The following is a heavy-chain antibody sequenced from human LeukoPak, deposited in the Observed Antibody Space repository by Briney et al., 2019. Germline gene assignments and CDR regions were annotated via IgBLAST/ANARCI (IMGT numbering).Heavy chain of an antibody. J-gene: IGHJ4*02. Sequence: LVASVKVSCKTSGYTFTGDYMYWVRQAPGQGLGWMGWINPNSGGTKYAERFQGRVTMTRDKSSSTGYMELSRVTSDDTAVYYCARALFYDIYSYYAYFDSWGQGTLVTVSS. D-gene: IGHD3-22*01. CDR3: ARALFYDIYSYYAYFDS. CDR1: GYTFTGDY. CDR2: INPNSGGT. V-gene: IGHV1-2*02.